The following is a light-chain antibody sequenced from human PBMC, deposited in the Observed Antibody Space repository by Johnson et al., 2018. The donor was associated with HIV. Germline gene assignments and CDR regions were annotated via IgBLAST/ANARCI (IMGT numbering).Light chain of an antibody. V-gene: IGLV1-51*02. Sequence: PPSVSAAPGQKVTISCSGSSSNIGKNYVSCYQQLPGTAPKLLIYEHNKRPSGITDRFSGSKSGATATLGITGLQPGDEADYYCGIWDASLSPLYVFGTGTTITVL. J-gene: IGLJ1*01. CDR3: GIWDASLSPLYV. CDR1: SSNIGKNY. CDR2: EHN.